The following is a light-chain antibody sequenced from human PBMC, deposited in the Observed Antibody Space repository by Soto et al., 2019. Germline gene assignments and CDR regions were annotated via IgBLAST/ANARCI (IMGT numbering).Light chain of an antibody. Sequence: QSVLTQPHSASGTPGQRVTVSCSGSGSNIGSKSVNWYQQLPGAAPKLLIYADNQRPSGVPDRFSASKSGTSASLAISGLQSEDEADYYCAAWDDTLNGWVFGGGTKLTVL. V-gene: IGLV1-44*01. CDR1: GSNIGSKS. CDR3: AAWDDTLNGWV. J-gene: IGLJ3*02. CDR2: ADN.